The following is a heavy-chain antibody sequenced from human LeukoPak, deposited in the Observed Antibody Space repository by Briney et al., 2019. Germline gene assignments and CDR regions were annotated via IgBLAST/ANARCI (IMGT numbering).Heavy chain of an antibody. J-gene: IGHJ4*02. V-gene: IGHV7-4-1*02. CDR2: INTRTENP. D-gene: IGHD4/OR15-4a*01. CDR1: GYDFTAYT. Sequence: ASVKVSCEASGYDFTAYTLNWVRQAPGQGLEWMGWINTRTENPTYAQGFVGRFVFSVDTSVNTAYLQISSLKAEDTAVYYCVRVGVLTTVFDYWGQGTLVAVSS. CDR3: VRVGVLTTVFDY.